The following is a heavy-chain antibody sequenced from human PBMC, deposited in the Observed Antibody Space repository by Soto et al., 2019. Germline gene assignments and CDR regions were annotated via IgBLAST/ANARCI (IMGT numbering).Heavy chain of an antibody. CDR3: ERTVGEYGSYCHFDL. CDR2: IYYSGST. D-gene: IGHD4-17*01. V-gene: IGHV4-39*01. CDR1: GGSISSSSYY. Sequence: PSETLSLTCTVSGGSISSSSYYWGWIRQPPGKGLEWIGSIYYSGSTYYNPSLKSRVTISVDTSKNQFSLKLSSVTAADTAVYYWERTVGEYGSYCHFDLWPRGTLV. J-gene: IGHJ2*01.